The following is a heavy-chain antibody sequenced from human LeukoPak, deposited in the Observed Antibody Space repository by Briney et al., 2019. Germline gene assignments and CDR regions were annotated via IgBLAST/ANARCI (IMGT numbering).Heavy chain of an antibody. CDR3: AKSGAPFIVGATSPFDY. V-gene: IGHV3-9*03. Sequence: GGSLRLSCAASGFTFDDYAMHWVRQAPGKGLELVSGISWNSGSIGYADSVKGRFTISRDNAKNSLYLQMNSLRAEDMALYYCAKSGAPFIVGATSPFDYWGQGTLVTVSS. D-gene: IGHD1-26*01. J-gene: IGHJ4*02. CDR1: GFTFDDYA. CDR2: ISWNSGSI.